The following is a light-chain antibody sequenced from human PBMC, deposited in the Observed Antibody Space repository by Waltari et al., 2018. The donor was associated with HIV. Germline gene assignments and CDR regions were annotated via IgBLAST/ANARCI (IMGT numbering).Light chain of an antibody. Sequence: SASVGDRVTITCRASQSIGNWLAWYQQKPGRAPKVLIYKASRLQSGVPPRFSGRGSETEFNLTISSLQPDDFATYYCQQISSASRTFGGGTKVEIK. J-gene: IGKJ4*01. CDR3: QQISSASRT. V-gene: IGKV1-5*03. CDR1: QSIGNW. CDR2: KAS.